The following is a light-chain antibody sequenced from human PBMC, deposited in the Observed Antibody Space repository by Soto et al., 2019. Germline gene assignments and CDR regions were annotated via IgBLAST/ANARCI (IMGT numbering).Light chain of an antibody. CDR2: EVS. V-gene: IGLV2-14*01. J-gene: IGLJ1*01. CDR1: SSDVGGYEH. Sequence: QSALTQPPSASGSPGQSVSISCTGTSSDVGGYEHVSWYQQHTGKVPKLIIYEVSNRPSGVSNRFSGSKSGNTASLTISGLQAEDEADYYCSSYTSSSPYVFGTGTKLTVL. CDR3: SSYTSSSPYV.